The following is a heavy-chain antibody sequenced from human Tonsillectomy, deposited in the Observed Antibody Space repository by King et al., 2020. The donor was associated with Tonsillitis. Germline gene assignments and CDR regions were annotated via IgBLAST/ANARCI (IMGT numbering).Heavy chain of an antibody. V-gene: IGHV3-9*01. Sequence: VQLVESGGGLVQPGRSLRLSCAASGFTFDDYAMHWVRQAPGKGLEWVSGISWNSGSIGYADSVKGRFTISRDNAKNSLYLQMNSLRAEDTALYYCAKVDYYYGMDVWGPGTTVTVSS. CDR3: AKVDYYYGMDV. CDR1: GFTFDDYA. J-gene: IGHJ6*02. CDR2: ISWNSGSI.